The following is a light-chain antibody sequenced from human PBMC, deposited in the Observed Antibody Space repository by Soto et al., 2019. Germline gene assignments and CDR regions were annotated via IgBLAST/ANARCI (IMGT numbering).Light chain of an antibody. CDR2: EVS. V-gene: IGLV2-14*01. J-gene: IGLJ1*01. CDR1: SSDVGAYNY. CDR3: SSYTGSSTLD. Sequence: QSALTQPASVSGSPGQSITISCTGTSSDVGAYNYVSWYQQHPGKAPKLMIYEVSNRPSGVSNRFSGSKSGNTASLTISGLQADDEADYYCSSYTGSSTLDFGTGTKVTVL.